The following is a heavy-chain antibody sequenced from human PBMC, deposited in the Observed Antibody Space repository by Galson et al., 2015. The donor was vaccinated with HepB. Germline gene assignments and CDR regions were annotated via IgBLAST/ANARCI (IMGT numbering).Heavy chain of an antibody. J-gene: IGHJ5*02. CDR1: GFTFSSYS. CDR3: ARDLDEQQLVLYWFDP. Sequence: SLRLSCAASGFTFSSYSMNWVRQAPGKGLEWVSYISSSSSTIYYADSVKGRFTISRDNAKNSLSLQMNSLSAEDTAVYYCARDLDEQQLVLYWFDPWGQGTLVTVSS. D-gene: IGHD6-13*01. CDR2: ISSSSSTI. V-gene: IGHV3-48*04.